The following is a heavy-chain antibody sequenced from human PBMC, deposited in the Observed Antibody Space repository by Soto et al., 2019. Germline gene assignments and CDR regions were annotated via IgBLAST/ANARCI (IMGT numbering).Heavy chain of an antibody. CDR1: GFTFSSYS. CDR3: ARGIAARPPFYYYYYMDV. V-gene: IGHV3-48*01. D-gene: IGHD6-6*01. Sequence: GGSLRLSCAASGFTFSSYSMNWVRQAPGKGLEWVSYISSSSSTIYYADSVKGRFTISRDNAKNSLYLQMNSLRAEDTAVYYCARGIAARPPFYYYYYMDVWGKGTTVTVSS. CDR2: ISSSSSTI. J-gene: IGHJ6*03.